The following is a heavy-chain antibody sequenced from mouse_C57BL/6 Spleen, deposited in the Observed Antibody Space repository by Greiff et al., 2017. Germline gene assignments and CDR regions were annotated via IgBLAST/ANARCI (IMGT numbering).Heavy chain of an antibody. Sequence: QVQLQQSGAELAKPGASVKLSCKASGYTFTSYWMHWVKQRPGQGLEWIGYINPSSGYTKYNQKFKDKATLTADKSSSTAYMQLSSLTYEDSAVYYCASSVITTVVARYYAMDYWGQGTSVTVSS. CDR1: GYTFTSYW. J-gene: IGHJ4*01. D-gene: IGHD1-1*01. V-gene: IGHV1-7*01. CDR3: ASSVITTVVARYYAMDY. CDR2: INPSSGYT.